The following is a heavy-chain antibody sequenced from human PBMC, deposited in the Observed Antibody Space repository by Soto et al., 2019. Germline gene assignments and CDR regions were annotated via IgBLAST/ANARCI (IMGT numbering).Heavy chain of an antibody. Sequence: PGGSLLLSCASSGFTFSSYNMNWVRPAPGKGLEWVSSISSSSSHIYYADSVKGRFTISRDNAKNSLYLQMSSLRAEDTAVYYCARVHHYDNSGYLIWGQGALVTVSS. J-gene: IGHJ4*02. CDR1: GFTFSSYN. V-gene: IGHV3-21*01. CDR3: ARVHHYDNSGYLI. CDR2: ISSSSSHI. D-gene: IGHD3-22*01.